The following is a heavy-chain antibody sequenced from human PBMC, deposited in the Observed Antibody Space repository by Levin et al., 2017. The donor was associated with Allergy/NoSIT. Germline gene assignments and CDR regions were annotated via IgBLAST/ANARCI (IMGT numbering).Heavy chain of an antibody. Sequence: ASVKVSCKASGYTFTNYGISWVRQAPGQGLEWMGWISAYNGNTNYAQKLQGRVTMTTDTSTTTAYMELRSLRSDDTAVYYCARGRYSGSPGDYWGQGTLVTVSS. CDR1: GYTFTNYG. J-gene: IGHJ4*02. V-gene: IGHV1-18*01. CDR2: ISAYNGNT. D-gene: IGHD1-26*01. CDR3: ARGRYSGSPGDY.